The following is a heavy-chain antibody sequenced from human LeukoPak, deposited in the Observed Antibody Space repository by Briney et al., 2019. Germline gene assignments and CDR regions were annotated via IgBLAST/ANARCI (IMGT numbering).Heavy chain of an antibody. CDR3: AKDGGEYYDILTGYYPRLYYMDV. V-gene: IGHV3-21*04. CDR1: GFTFSSYS. J-gene: IGHJ6*03. Sequence: GGSLRLSCATSGFTFSSYSMNWVRQAPGKGLEWASSISSSSSYIYYADSVKGRFTISRDNAKNSLYLQMNSLRAEDTAVYYCAKDGGEYYDILTGYYPRLYYMDVWGKGTTVTISS. CDR2: ISSSSSYI. D-gene: IGHD3-9*01.